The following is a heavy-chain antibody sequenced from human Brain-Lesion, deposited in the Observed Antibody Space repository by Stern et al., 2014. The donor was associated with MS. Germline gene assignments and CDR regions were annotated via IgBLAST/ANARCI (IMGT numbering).Heavy chain of an antibody. Sequence: QLVESGPGLVKPSETLSLTCTVSGGSISSSSYYWGWIRQPPGKGLEWIGSIYYRGSTYYNPSLKSRLTISMDTSKNQFSLRLSSVTAADTAVYFCAKLWLGELPESPFDYWGQGTLVTVSS. J-gene: IGHJ4*02. CDR1: GGSISSSSYY. D-gene: IGHD3-10*01. CDR2: IYYRGST. V-gene: IGHV4-39*01. CDR3: AKLWLGELPESPFDY.